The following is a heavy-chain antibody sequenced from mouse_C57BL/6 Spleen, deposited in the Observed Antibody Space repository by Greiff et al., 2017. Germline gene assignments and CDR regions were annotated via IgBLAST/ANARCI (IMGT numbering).Heavy chain of an antibody. D-gene: IGHD1-1*01. CDR2: IWSGGST. J-gene: IGHJ4*01. CDR1: GFSLTSYG. V-gene: IGHV2-2*01. CDR3: ARNSRPYGSSYEAMDY. Sequence: QVQLKQSGPGLVQPSQSLSITCTVSGFSLTSYGVHWVRQSPGKGLEWLGVIWSGGSTDYNAAFISRLSISKDNSKSQVFFKMNSLQADDTAIYYYARNSRPYGSSYEAMDYWGQGTSVTVSS.